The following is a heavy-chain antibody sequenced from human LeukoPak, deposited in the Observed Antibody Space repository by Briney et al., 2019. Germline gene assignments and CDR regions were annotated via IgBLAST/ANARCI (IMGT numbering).Heavy chain of an antibody. CDR2: IKQDGIEK. D-gene: IGHD4-17*01. Sequence: GGSLRLSCAASGFTFSTNWMNWVRQVPGRGLEWVANIKQDGIEKNYVDSVKGRFTISRDNAKNSLFLQMNSLRAEDTAVYYCARGDYLAFWGQGTLVTVS. CDR3: ARGDYLAF. V-gene: IGHV3-7*01. J-gene: IGHJ4*02. CDR1: GFTFSTNW.